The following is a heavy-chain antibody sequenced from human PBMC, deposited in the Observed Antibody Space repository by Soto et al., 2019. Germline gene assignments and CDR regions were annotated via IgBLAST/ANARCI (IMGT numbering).Heavy chain of an antibody. V-gene: IGHV1-18*01. J-gene: IGHJ4*02. CDR3: ARWELLYKRVTLVFDY. CDR2: ISAYNGNT. CDR1: GYTFTSYG. D-gene: IGHD3-10*01. Sequence: ASVKVSCKASGYTFTSYGISWVRQAPGQGLEWMGWISAYNGNTNYAQKLQGRVTMTTDTSTSTAYMELRSLRSDDTAVYYCARWELLYKRVTLVFDYWGQGTLVTVSS.